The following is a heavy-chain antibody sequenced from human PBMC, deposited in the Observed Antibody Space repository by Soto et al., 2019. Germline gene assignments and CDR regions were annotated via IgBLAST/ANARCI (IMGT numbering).Heavy chain of an antibody. Sequence: SVKVSCKASGGTFSSYAISWVRQAPGQGLEWMGGIIPIFGTANYAQKFQGRVTITADKSTSTAYMELSSLRSEDTAVYYCARIRDTARVWEVAYYYYGMDVWGQGTTVTVPS. CDR3: ARIRDTARVWEVAYYYYGMDV. J-gene: IGHJ6*02. D-gene: IGHD5-18*01. CDR2: IIPIFGTA. CDR1: GGTFSSYA. V-gene: IGHV1-69*06.